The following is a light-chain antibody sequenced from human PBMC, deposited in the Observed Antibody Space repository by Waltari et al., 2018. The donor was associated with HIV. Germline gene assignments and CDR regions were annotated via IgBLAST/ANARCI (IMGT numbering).Light chain of an antibody. Sequence: DIQLTQSPSFLSASVGDSVTIPCRASQGISSYLAWYQQKPGKAPKLLIYAASTLQSGVPSRFSGSGSGTEFTLTVSSLKPEDFATYYCQQLNSFPLTFGGGTKVEIK. CDR3: QQLNSFPLT. CDR2: AAS. J-gene: IGKJ4*01. CDR1: QGISSY. V-gene: IGKV1-9*01.